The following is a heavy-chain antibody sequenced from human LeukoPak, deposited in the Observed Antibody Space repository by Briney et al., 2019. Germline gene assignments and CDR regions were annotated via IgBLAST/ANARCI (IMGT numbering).Heavy chain of an antibody. V-gene: IGHV1-69*13. CDR1: GGTFISYA. Sequence: GASVKVSCKASGGTFISYAISWVRQAPGQGLEWMGGIIPIFGTANYAQKFQGRVTITADESTSTAYMELSSLRSDDTAVYYCARDNGYSYGYIYYFDYWGQGTLVTVSS. D-gene: IGHD5-18*01. CDR3: ARDNGYSYGYIYYFDY. J-gene: IGHJ4*02. CDR2: IIPIFGTA.